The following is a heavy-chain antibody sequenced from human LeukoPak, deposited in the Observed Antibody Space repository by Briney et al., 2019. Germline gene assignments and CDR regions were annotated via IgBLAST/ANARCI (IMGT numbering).Heavy chain of an antibody. Sequence: GGSLRLSCAVSGFTFDDYVMHWVRQAPGKGLEWVSSISWNSGRIGYADSVMGRFTISRDNAKNSLYLQMNSLRPEDTALYFCAKEGTLYYFDYWGQGTLVTVSS. V-gene: IGHV3-9*01. CDR3: AKEGTLYYFDY. CDR1: GFTFDDYV. CDR2: ISWNSGRI. J-gene: IGHJ4*02.